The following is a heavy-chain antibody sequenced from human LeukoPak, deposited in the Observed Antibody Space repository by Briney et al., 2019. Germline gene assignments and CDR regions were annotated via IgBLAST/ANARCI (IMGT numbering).Heavy chain of an antibody. J-gene: IGHJ4*02. CDR3: ARLSRGYNYGTEYCDY. CDR1: GGSISSSSYY. D-gene: IGHD5-18*01. CDR2: IFYSGST. Sequence: PSETLSLTCTVSGGSISSSSYYWGWIRQPPGKGLEWIGMIFYSGSTYYNPSLKSRVTMSVDTSKNQFSLKLSSVTAADTAVYYCARLSRGYNYGTEYCDYWGQGTLVTASS. V-gene: IGHV4-39*01.